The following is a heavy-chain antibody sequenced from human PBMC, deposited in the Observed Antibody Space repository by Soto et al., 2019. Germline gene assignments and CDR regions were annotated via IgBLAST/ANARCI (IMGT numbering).Heavy chain of an antibody. Sequence: EVQLVESGGGLVQPGGSLRLSCAASGFLFSGDWIHCVRQAPGKGLVWVSRINVDGTSTAYADSVKGRFTISRDNAKNTLSLQMNSLRAEDTAVYYCARMFGGSGSFFDYWGQGTLVTVSS. CDR1: GFLFSGDW. D-gene: IGHD3-10*01. V-gene: IGHV3-74*01. CDR2: INVDGTST. CDR3: ARMFGGSGSFFDY. J-gene: IGHJ4*02.